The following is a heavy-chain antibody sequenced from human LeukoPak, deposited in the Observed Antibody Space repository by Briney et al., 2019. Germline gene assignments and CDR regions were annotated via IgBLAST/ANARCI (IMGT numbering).Heavy chain of an antibody. V-gene: IGHV3-21*01. D-gene: IGHD4-17*01. CDR1: GFTFSSYS. CDR3: ARDWEHTVTTNINAFDI. CDR2: ISSSSSYI. J-gene: IGHJ3*02. Sequence: PGGSLRLSCAASGFTFSSYSMNWVRQAPGKGLEWVSSISSSSSYIYYADSVKGRFTISRDNAKNSLYLQMNSLRAEDTAVYYCARDWEHTVTTNINAFDIWGQGTMVTVSS.